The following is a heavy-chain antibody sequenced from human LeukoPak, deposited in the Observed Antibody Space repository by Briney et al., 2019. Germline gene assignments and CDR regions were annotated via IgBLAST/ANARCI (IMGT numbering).Heavy chain of an antibody. CDR2: IYSGGST. J-gene: IGHJ4*02. V-gene: IGHV3-66*01. CDR3: ARVGRYYDILTGYYYYFDY. D-gene: IGHD3-9*01. CDR1: GFTVSSNY. Sequence: GGSLRLSCAASGFTVSSNYMSWVRQAPGRGLEWVSVIYSGGSTYYAASVKGRFTISRDNSKNTLYLQMNSLRAEDTAVYYCARVGRYYDILTGYYYYFDYWGQGTLVTVSS.